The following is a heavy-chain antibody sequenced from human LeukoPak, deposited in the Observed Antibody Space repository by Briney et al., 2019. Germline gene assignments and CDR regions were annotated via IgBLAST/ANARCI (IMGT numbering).Heavy chain of an antibody. CDR2: IKQDGSEK. D-gene: IGHD2-2*01. V-gene: IGHV3-7*01. Sequence: GGSLRLSCAASGFTFSRFWMSWVRQAPGKGREWVANIKQDGSEKYYVDSVKDRFTISRDNAKNSLHLQMNSLRAEDTAMYYCASASPAGDYWGQGTLVTVSS. CDR1: GFTFSRFW. CDR3: ASASPAGDY. J-gene: IGHJ4*02.